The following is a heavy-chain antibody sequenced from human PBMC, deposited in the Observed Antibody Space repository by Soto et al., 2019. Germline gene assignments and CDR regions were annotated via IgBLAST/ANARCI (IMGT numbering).Heavy chain of an antibody. CDR3: ARDGSGNYGDY. CDR2: INAGNGNT. CDR1: GFTFSNYV. J-gene: IGHJ4*02. V-gene: IGHV1-3*01. Sequence: QVPFVQSGAEVKKPGASVIVSCKASGFTFSNYVIHWVRQAPGQRLEWMGWINAGNGNTKYSQKFQGRVTITRDTSASTAYMELSSLRSEDTAVYYCARDGSGNYGDYWGQGTLVTVSS. D-gene: IGHD1-26*01.